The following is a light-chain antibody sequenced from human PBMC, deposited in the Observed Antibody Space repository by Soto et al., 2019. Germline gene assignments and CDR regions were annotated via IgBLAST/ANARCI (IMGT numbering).Light chain of an antibody. J-gene: IGKJ1*01. V-gene: IGKV3-20*01. Sequence: EIVLTQSPGTLSLSPGERATLSCRASQSLSSSYLAWYQQKPGQAPRLLIYGASSRATGIPDRFSGSGSGTDFTLTISRLEPEDFAVYYCQKHGSSWTFGQGTKVDIK. CDR1: QSLSSSY. CDR3: QKHGSSWT. CDR2: GAS.